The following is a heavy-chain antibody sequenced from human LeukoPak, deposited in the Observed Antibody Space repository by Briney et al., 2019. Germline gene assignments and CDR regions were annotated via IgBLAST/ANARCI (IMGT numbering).Heavy chain of an antibody. CDR2: IHTSGST. Sequence: PWETLSLTCTVSGDSISSGSFYWSWTRQPAGTGLEWIWRIHTSGSTNYNPSLKSRVTISEDTSKSQFTPKLSSVTAADTAVYYWAGSYYYSTDVWSKGTTVTVSS. CDR3: AGSYYYSTDV. J-gene: IGHJ6*03. CDR1: GDSISSGSFY. V-gene: IGHV4-61*02.